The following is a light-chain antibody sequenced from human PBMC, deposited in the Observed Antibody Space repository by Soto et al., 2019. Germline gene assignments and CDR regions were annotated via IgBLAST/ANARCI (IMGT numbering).Light chain of an antibody. V-gene: IGKV3-20*01. CDR3: QQYDTSRWT. Sequence: EIVLTQSPGTLSLSPGERATLSCRASQSVNSSFFAWYQQRPGQSPRLLIYAASTRATGIPDRFVGSGSGTDSTFNISRLEPEDFAVYYCQQYDTSRWTFGQGTKVEV. CDR2: AAS. J-gene: IGKJ1*01. CDR1: QSVNSSF.